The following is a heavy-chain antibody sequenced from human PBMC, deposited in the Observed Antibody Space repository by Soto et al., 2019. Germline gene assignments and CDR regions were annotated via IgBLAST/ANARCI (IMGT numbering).Heavy chain of an antibody. Sequence: SETLSLTCAVSGYSISSSNWWGWIRQPPGKGLEWIGYIYYSGTTYYNPSLKSRVTMSVDTSKNQSSLKLTSVTAVDTALYYWARREIQGPIDYWGQGTLVTSPQ. CDR1: GYSISSSNW. CDR2: IYYSGTT. J-gene: IGHJ4*02. V-gene: IGHV4-28*01. D-gene: IGHD1-26*01. CDR3: ARREIQGPIDY.